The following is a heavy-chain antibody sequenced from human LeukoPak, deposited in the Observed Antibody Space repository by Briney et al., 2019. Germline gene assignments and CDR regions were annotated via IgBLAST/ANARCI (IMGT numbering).Heavy chain of an antibody. CDR3: ARGKYYFDY. CDR2: ICSNDNNT. Sequence: GGSLRLSCAASGFTFSSYAMNWVRQAPGKGLEWVSAICSNDNNTYYANSVKGRFTISRDNSKNTLYLQMNSLRAEDTAVYYCARGKYYFDYWGQGTLVTVSS. D-gene: IGHD3-16*01. V-gene: IGHV3-23*01. J-gene: IGHJ4*02. CDR1: GFTFSSYA.